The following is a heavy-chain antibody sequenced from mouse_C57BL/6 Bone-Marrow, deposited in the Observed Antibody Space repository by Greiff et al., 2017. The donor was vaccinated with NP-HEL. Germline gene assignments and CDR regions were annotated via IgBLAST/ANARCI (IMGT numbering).Heavy chain of an antibody. Sequence: QVQLKQPGAELVKPGASVKLSCKASGYTFTSYWMHWVTQRPGRGLEWIGRIDPNSGGTKYNEKFKSTDTLTVDKPSSTAYMQLSSLTSEDSAVDYCARGLRLPFAYWGQGTLVTVSA. CDR2: IDPNSGGT. CDR1: GYTFTSYW. D-gene: IGHD3-2*02. J-gene: IGHJ3*01. V-gene: IGHV1-72*01. CDR3: ARGLRLPFAY.